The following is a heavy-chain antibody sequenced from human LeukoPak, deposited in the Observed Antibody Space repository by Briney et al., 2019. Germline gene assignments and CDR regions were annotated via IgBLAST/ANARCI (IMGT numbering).Heavy chain of an antibody. CDR3: ARGGLETTGWFDP. CDR2: ISSSGSTI. D-gene: IGHD4-17*01. V-gene: IGHV3-48*03. CDR1: GFTFSSYE. Sequence: GGSLRLSCAASGFTFSSYEMNWVRQAPGKGLEWVSYISSSGSTIYYADSVKGRFTISRDNAKNSLYLQMNSLRAEDTAVYYCARGGLETTGWFDPWGQGTLVTVSS. J-gene: IGHJ5*02.